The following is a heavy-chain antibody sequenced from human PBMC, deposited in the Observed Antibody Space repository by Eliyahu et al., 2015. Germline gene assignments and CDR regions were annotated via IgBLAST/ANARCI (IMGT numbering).Heavy chain of an antibody. CDR2: INPNSGGT. CDR3: ARTLYGYEILTAPSY. J-gene: IGHJ4*02. Sequence: QVQLVQSGAEVKKPGASVKVSCKASGYTFTGYYMPWVRQAPGQGLEWMGWINPNSGGTNYAQKFQGRVTMTRDTSISTAYMELSRLRSDDTAVYYCARTLYGYEILTAPSYWGQGTLVTVSS. D-gene: IGHD3-9*01. CDR1: GYTFTGYY. V-gene: IGHV1-2*02.